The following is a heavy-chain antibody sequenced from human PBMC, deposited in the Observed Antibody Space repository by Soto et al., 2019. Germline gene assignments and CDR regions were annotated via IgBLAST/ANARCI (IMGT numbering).Heavy chain of an antibody. CDR1: GFTFSSYG. D-gene: IGHD2-2*01. CDR2: ISYDGSNK. J-gene: IGHJ4*02. CDR3: ARSFWDCSSTRCHYYFDY. V-gene: IGHV3-30*03. Sequence: PGGSLRLSCAASGFTFSSYGMHWVRQAPGKGLEWVAVISYDGSNKYYADSVKGRFTISRDNSKNTLYLQMNSLRAEDTAVYYRARSFWDCSSTRCHYYFDYWGQGTLVIVSS.